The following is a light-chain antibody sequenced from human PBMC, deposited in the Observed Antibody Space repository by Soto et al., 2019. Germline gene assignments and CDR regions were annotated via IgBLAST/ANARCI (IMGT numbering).Light chain of an antibody. V-gene: IGKV2-28*01. CDR2: FAS. CDR1: ESLLHSKGNNY. J-gene: IGKJ4*01. Sequence: DVVMTQSPLSLVVTPGEPASISCRSSESLLHSKGNNYLDWDLQKPGQSPQLLIYFASNRASGVPDRFSGSESGTDFTLTISRVEAEDVGVYYCMQALNVPLTFGGGTRVEI. CDR3: MQALNVPLT.